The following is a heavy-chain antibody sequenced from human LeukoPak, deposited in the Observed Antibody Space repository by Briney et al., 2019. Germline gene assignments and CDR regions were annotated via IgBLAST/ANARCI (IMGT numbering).Heavy chain of an antibody. Sequence: PSEPLSLTCTLSRRPLSSSRDDWGWIRHPPGKGLEWIGSVSVGGRTDYPPSLNSRLTMSLDTSKNQVSLSLSSVTAADTAVYYCALLGKYYDFLCGYYKEVNWFDPWGQGTLVIVSS. J-gene: IGHJ5*02. CDR1: RRPLSSSRDD. V-gene: IGHV4-39*01. D-gene: IGHD3-3*01. CDR3: ALLGKYYDFLCGYYKEVNWFDP. CDR2: VSVGGRT.